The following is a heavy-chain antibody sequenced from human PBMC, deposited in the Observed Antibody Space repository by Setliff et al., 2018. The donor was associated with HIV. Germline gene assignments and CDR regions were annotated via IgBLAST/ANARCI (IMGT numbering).Heavy chain of an antibody. CDR2: IFYSGST. J-gene: IGHJ6*03. D-gene: IGHD6-13*01. V-gene: IGHV4-59*12. Sequence: SETLSLTCTVSGGSISSYYWSWVRQPPGEGLEWIGYIFYSGSTNYNPSLKSRVTTSVDTSKNQFSLRLSSVTAADTAVYYCARVSCSSWYSIPQYYYYSMDVWGNGTTVTVSS. CDR3: ARVSCSSWYSIPQYYYYSMDV. CDR1: GGSISSYY.